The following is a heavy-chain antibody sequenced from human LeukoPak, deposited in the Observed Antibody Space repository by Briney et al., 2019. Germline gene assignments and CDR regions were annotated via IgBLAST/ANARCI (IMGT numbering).Heavy chain of an antibody. J-gene: IGHJ4*02. V-gene: IGHV1-2*04. CDR3: ARSYYDSSGYYYRFDY. D-gene: IGHD3-22*01. Sequence: GASVTVSCKASGYTFTGYYMHWVRQAPGQGLEWMGWINPNSGGTNYAQKFQGWVTMTRDTSISTAYMELSRLRSDDTAVYYCARSYYDSSGYYYRFDYWGQGTLVTVSS. CDR1: GYTFTGYY. CDR2: INPNSGGT.